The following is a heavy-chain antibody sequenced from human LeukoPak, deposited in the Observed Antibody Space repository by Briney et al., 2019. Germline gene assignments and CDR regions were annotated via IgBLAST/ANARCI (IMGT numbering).Heavy chain of an antibody. CDR2: ISNSGGST. CDR3: AKDLNGPRSEY. J-gene: IGHJ4*02. CDR1: GFTFSTTA. V-gene: IGHV3-23*01. Sequence: GGSLRLSCAASGFTFSTTAMTWVRQAPGKGLEWVSGISNSGGSTDYADSVKGRFTISRDNSKNTLSLQMNSLRAEDTAVYYCAKDLNGPRSEYWGQGTLVTVSS.